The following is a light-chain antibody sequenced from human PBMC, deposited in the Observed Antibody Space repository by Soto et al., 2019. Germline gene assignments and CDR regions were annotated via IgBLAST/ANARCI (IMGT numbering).Light chain of an antibody. CDR2: KAS. CDR1: QSISSW. CDR3: QQYNSYSGP. J-gene: IGKJ1*01. Sequence: DIQMTQSPSTLSASVGDRVTITCRASQSISSWLAWYQQKPGKAPKLLIYKASSLESGVPSRFSGSGSGTECTLTISSMQPDDFATYYCQQYNSYSGPFGQGTKVEIK. V-gene: IGKV1-5*03.